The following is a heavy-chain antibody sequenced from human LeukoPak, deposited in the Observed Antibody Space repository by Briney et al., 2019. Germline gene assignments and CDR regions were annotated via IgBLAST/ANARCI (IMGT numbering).Heavy chain of an antibody. CDR3: AKGQQLVPGDY. D-gene: IGHD6-13*01. Sequence: GGSLRLSCAASGFTFSSYAMHWVRQAPGKGLEYVSAISGSGGSTYYADSVKGRFTISRDNSKNTLYLQVNSLRAEDTAVYYCAKGQQLVPGDYWGQGTLVTVSS. V-gene: IGHV3-23*01. CDR1: GFTFSSYA. J-gene: IGHJ4*02. CDR2: ISGSGGST.